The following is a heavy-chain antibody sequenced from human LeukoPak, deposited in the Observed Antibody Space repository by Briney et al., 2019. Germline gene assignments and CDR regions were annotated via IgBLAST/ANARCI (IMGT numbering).Heavy chain of an antibody. J-gene: IGHJ3*02. CDR3: ASDITMIVVYDAFDI. D-gene: IGHD3-22*01. CDR2: ISSSSSYI. CDR1: GFTFSTYS. V-gene: IGHV3-21*01. Sequence: PGGSLRLSCAASGFTFSTYSMNWVRQAPGKGLEWVSSISSSSSYIYYADSVKRRFTISRDNAKNSLYLQMNSLRAEDTAVYYCASDITMIVVYDAFDIWGQGTMVTVSS.